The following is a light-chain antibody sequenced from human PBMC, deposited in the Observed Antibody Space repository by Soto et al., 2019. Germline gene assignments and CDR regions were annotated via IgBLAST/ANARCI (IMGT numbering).Light chain of an antibody. CDR1: QDISNH. CDR2: DAS. J-gene: IGKJ3*01. V-gene: IGKV1-33*01. Sequence: DIQMTQSPSSLSASVGDRVTITCQASQDISNHLNWYQQKPGKAPKLLIYDASNLETGVPSRFSGSGSGTDFTVTISSLQPEDFATYYCQHYNSYSQFTFGPGTKVDTK. CDR3: QHYNSYSQFT.